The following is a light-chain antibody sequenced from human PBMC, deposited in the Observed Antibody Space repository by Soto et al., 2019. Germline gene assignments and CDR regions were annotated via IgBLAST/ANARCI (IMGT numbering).Light chain of an antibody. J-gene: IGLJ2*01. CDR1: SSDVGGYNC. Sequence: QSALTQPASVSGSPGQSITISCTGTSSDVGGYNCVSWYQQHPGKAPKLMIYDVSNRPSGVSNRFSGSKSGNTASLTISGLQAEDKADYYCSSYTSSSALGVFGGGTKLTVL. CDR3: SSYTSSSALGV. CDR2: DVS. V-gene: IGLV2-14*03.